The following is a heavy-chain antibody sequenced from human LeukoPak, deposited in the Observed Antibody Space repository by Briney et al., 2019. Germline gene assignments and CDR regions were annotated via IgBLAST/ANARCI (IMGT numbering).Heavy chain of an antibody. CDR3: AKESFAAGYYFDY. Sequence: GGSLRLSCAASGFTFSNYAMNWVRQAPGKGLEWVSAISGSGGSTYYANSVKGRFTISRDNSKNTLYLQMNGLRAEDTAVNYCAKESFAAGYYFDYWGQGTLVTVSS. J-gene: IGHJ4*02. CDR2: ISGSGGST. V-gene: IGHV3-23*01. CDR1: GFTFSNYA.